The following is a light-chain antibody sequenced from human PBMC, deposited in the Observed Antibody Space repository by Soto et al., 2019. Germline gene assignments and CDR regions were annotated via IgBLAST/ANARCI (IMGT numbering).Light chain of an antibody. V-gene: IGKV4-1*01. J-gene: IGKJ4*01. CDR1: QSVLYSSNNKNY. CDR3: QQYCISPLT. Sequence: DIVMTQSPDSLAVSLGERATINCKSSQSVLYSSNNKNYLAWYQQKPGQPPKLLIYWASTRESGVPDRFSGSGSGTDFTLTISSLQAEDVAVYYCQQYCISPLTFGGGTKVEI. CDR2: WAS.